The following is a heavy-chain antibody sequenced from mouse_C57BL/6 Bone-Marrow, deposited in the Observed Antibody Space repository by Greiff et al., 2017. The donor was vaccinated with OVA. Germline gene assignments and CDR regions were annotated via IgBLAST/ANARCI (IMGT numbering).Heavy chain of an antibody. V-gene: IGHV14-4*01. CDR2: IDPENGDT. Sequence: EVQLQQSGAELVRPGASVKLSCTASGFNIKDDYMHWVKQRPEQGLEWIGWIDPENGDTEYASKFQGKATITADTSSNTAYLQLSSLTSEDTAVYYCTAYYSNYVGFAYWGQGTLVTVSA. CDR3: TAYYSNYVGFAY. CDR1: GFNIKDDY. D-gene: IGHD2-5*01. J-gene: IGHJ3*01.